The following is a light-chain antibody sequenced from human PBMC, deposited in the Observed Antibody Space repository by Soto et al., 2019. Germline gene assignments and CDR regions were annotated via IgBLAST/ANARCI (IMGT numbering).Light chain of an antibody. J-gene: IGLJ1*01. Sequence: QSALTQPPSASGSPGQSVTISCTGTSSDVGGYNYVSWYQQHPGKAPKLVIYEVTKRPSGVPDRFSGSKSGNTASLTVSGLQAEDEADYYCSSYTGSSTSYVFGSGTKLTVL. CDR3: SSYTGSSTSYV. CDR2: EVT. CDR1: SSDVGGYNY. V-gene: IGLV2-8*01.